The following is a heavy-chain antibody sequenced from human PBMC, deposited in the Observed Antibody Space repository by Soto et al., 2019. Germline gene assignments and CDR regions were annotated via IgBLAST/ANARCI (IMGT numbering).Heavy chain of an antibody. J-gene: IGHJ6*02. CDR3: AGRVRGASYGMDV. CDR1: GFTVSSNY. V-gene: IGHV3-53*01. D-gene: IGHD3-10*01. CDR2: IYSGGST. Sequence: PGGSLRLSCAASGFTVSSNYMSWVRQAPGKGLEWVSVIYSGGSTYYADSVKGRFTISRDNSKNTLYLQMNSLRVEDTAVYYCAGRVRGASYGMDVWGQGTTVTVSS.